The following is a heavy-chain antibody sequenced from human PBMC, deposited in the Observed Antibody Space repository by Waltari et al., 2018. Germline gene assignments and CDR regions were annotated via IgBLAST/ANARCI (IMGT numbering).Heavy chain of an antibody. V-gene: IGHV4-34*01. CDR1: GGSFSGYY. D-gene: IGHD2-15*01. CDR3: ARQLYGGKPHQDY. CDR2: INHSGST. Sequence: QVQLQQWGAGLLKPSETLSLTCAVYGGSFSGYYWSWIRQPPGKGLEWIGEINHSGSTNYNPSLKSRVTISVDTSKNQFSLKLSSVTAADTAVYYCARQLYGGKPHQDYWGQGTLVTVSS. J-gene: IGHJ4*02.